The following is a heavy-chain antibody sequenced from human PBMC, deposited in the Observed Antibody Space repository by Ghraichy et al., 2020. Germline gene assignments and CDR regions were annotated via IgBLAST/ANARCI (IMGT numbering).Heavy chain of an antibody. D-gene: IGHD3-3*02. CDR3: AKDLHFWIAMDV. Sequence: LSLTCAASGFTLSRNAMSWVRQAPGKGLEWVSGIGSDAGTHYADSVKGRFTISRDNSKNTLHLQMNSLRAEDTAVYYCAKDLHFWIAMDVWGQGTTVTVSS. J-gene: IGHJ6*02. CDR1: GFTLSRNA. V-gene: IGHV3-23*01. CDR2: IGSDAGT.